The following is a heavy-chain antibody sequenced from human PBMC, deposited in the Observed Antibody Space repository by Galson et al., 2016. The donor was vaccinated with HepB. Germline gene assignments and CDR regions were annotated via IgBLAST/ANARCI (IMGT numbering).Heavy chain of an antibody. CDR2: INTNDGR. D-gene: IGHD3-10*02. CDR1: GFVVSSTY. V-gene: IGHV3-53*01. Sequence: SLRLSCAASGFVVSSTYMAWVRRAPGKGLEWVSLINTNDGRTYADSVQGRFTISRDTSKNTLYLQMDSLRPEDTAVYYCVRENWYHYILWGQGTQVTVSS. CDR3: VRENWYHYIL. J-gene: IGHJ4*02.